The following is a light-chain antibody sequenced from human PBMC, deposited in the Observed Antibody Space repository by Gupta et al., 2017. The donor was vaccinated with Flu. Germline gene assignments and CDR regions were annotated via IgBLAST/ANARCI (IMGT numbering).Light chain of an antibody. CDR3: AAWDDSLNGV. J-gene: IGLJ2*01. V-gene: IGLV1-44*01. Sequence: QSVLPQPPSASGTPGQRVTISCSGSNSNIGSKTVSWYQQLPGTAPKLLIYTNNRRPSGVPDRFSGSKSGTSASLAISGLQSEDEADYYCAAWDDSLNGVFGGGTRLTVL. CDR2: TNN. CDR1: NSNIGSKT.